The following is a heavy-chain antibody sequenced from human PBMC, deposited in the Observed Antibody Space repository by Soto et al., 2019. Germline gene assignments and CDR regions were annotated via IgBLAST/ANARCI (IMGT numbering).Heavy chain of an antibody. CDR2: IRGNGGGA. D-gene: IGHD3-3*01. V-gene: IGHV3-23*01. J-gene: IGHJ5*02. CDR1: GFTFGNYV. CDR3: AKDSSRMVILGMVLEGKYFDP. Sequence: EVQLLESGGGLVQPGESLRLSCVASGFTFGNYVMNWVRQAPGKGLEWVSSIRGNGGGASYADSVKGRFTISRDNSQNTLFLQMNSLRVEDTAIYYCAKDSSRMVILGMVLEGKYFDPWGQGPLVTVSS.